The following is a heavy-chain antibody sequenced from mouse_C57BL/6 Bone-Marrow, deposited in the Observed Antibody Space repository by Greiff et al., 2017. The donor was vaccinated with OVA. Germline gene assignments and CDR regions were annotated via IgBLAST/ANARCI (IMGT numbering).Heavy chain of an antibody. CDR3: ARSYYGSRFYAMDY. CDR1: GFSLTSYG. V-gene: IGHV2-2*01. D-gene: IGHD1-1*01. J-gene: IGHJ4*01. CDR2: IWSGGST. Sequence: QVQLKESGPGLVQPSQSLSITCTVSGFSLTSYGVHWVRQSPGKGLEWLGVIWSGGSTDYNAAFISRLSISKDNSKSQVFFKMNSLQADDTAIYYCARSYYGSRFYAMDYWGQGTSVTVSS.